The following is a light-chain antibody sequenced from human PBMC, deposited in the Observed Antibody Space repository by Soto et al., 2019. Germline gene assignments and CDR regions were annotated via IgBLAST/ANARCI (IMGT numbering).Light chain of an antibody. CDR2: DVS. V-gene: IGLV2-14*03. CDR1: SSDVGAYNY. Sequence: QSALTQPASVSGSPGQSITISCTGTSSDVGAYNYVSWYQQYPGKAPKLLIFDVSSRPSGVSNRFSGSKSGNTASLTISGLQADDEADYYCSSYTTRATWVFGGGTKLTVL. CDR3: SSYTTRATWV. J-gene: IGLJ3*02.